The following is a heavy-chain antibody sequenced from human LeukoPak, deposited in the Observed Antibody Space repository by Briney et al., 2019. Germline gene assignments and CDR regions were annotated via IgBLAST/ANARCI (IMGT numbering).Heavy chain of an antibody. D-gene: IGHD2-21*02. CDR1: GYTFTSFA. J-gene: IGHJ4*02. V-gene: IGHV1-3*01. CDR2: INAGNGNT. Sequence: ASVKVSCKASGYTFTSFAMHWVRQAPGQRLERMGWINAGNGNTKYSQKFQGRVTITRDTSASTAYMELSSLRSEDTAVYYCARVLAYCGGDCYYDYWGQGTLVTVSS. CDR3: ARVLAYCGGDCYYDY.